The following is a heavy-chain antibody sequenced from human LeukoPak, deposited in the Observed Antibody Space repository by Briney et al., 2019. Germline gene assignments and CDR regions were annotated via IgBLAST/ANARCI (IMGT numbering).Heavy chain of an antibody. CDR3: ARSNYDFWSGYSRFDY. D-gene: IGHD3-3*01. V-gene: IGHV4-61*02. J-gene: IGHJ4*02. Sequence: SQTLSLTCTVSGGSISSDDYYWSWIRQPAGKGLEWIGRIYTSGSTNYNPSLKSRVTMSVDTSKNQFSLKLSSVTAADTAVYYCARSNYDFWSGYSRFDYWGQGTLVTVSS. CDR2: IYTSGST. CDR1: GGSISSDDYY.